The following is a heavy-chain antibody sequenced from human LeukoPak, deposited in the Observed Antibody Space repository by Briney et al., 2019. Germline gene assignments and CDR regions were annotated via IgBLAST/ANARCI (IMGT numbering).Heavy chain of an antibody. Sequence: SETLSLTCTISGGSISGYFGRWIRQASGKGLEWIGYIHTSGTTYNPSLQSRVSMSIDTSKNQFSLILRSVTAADTAVYHCARGLRDEERYYKYYYMDVWGKGTTVTVSS. J-gene: IGHJ6*03. D-gene: IGHD3-22*01. V-gene: IGHV4-4*09. CDR2: IHTSGT. CDR1: GGSISGYF. CDR3: ARGLRDEERYYKYYYMDV.